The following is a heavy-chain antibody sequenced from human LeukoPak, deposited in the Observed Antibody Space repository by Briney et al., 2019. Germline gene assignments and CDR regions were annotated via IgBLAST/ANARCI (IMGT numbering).Heavy chain of an antibody. CDR3: ARVGSFEQWLALADAFDI. D-gene: IGHD6-19*01. Sequence: PGGSLRLSCAASGFTFSSYAINWVRQAPGKGLELVANIKQDRSEKYYVDSVKGRFTISRDNAKNSLYLQMNSLRAEDTAVYYCARVGSFEQWLALADAFDIWGQGTMVTVSS. V-gene: IGHV3-7*01. CDR2: IKQDRSEK. J-gene: IGHJ3*02. CDR1: GFTFSSYA.